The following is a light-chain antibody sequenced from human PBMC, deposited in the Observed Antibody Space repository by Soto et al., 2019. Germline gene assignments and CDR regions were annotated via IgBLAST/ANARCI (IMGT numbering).Light chain of an antibody. CDR3: QLYGISPQ. Sequence: EIVMTQSPATLSMSPGGRATLSCRASQSSGSNFLAWYQHKPGQAPRLLIYASSNRATGIPDRFSGSASGPDFTLTINRLEPEDFAVYYCQLYGISPQFGQGTRLEIK. CDR2: ASS. V-gene: IGKV3-20*01. J-gene: IGKJ5*01. CDR1: QSSGSNF.